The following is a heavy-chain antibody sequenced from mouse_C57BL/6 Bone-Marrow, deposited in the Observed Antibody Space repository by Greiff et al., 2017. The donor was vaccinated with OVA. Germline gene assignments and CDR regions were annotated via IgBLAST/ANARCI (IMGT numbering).Heavy chain of an antibody. Sequence: LKQSGPELVKPGASVKISCQASGYSFTDYNMNWVKQSNGKSLEWIGVINPNYGTTSYNQKFKGKATLTVDQSSSTAYMQLNSLTSEDSAVYYCARGEDYGYDGFDYWGQGTTLTVSS. D-gene: IGHD2-2*01. CDR2: INPNYGTT. CDR1: GYSFTDYN. V-gene: IGHV1-39*01. CDR3: ARGEDYGYDGFDY. J-gene: IGHJ2*01.